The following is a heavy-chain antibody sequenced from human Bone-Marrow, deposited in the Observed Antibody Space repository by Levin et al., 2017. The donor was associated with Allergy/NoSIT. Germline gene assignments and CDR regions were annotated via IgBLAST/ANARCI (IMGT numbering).Heavy chain of an antibody. D-gene: IGHD6-19*01. CDR2: IGTAGDT. CDR3: ARGDFIAVAGLGMDV. J-gene: IGHJ6*02. Sequence: GESLKISCAASGFTFSSYDMHWVRQATGKGLEWVSAIGTAGDTYYPGSVKGRFTISRENAKNSLYLQMNSLRAGDTAVYYCARGDFIAVAGLGMDVWGQGTTVTVSS. V-gene: IGHV3-13*01. CDR1: GFTFSSYD.